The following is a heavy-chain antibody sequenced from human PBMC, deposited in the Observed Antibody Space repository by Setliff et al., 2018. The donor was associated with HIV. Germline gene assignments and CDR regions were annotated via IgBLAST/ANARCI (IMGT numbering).Heavy chain of an antibody. Sequence: GSLRLSCTASGFTLSSYSMHWVRQAPGKGLEWVSYITGAGSGIDYADSVRGRFTISRDNAKNSLYLQMNSLRAEDTAVYYCTRDGSGWSEDWGQGTLVTVSS. CDR2: ITGAGSGI. J-gene: IGHJ4*02. CDR3: TRDGSGWSED. CDR1: GFTLSSYS. D-gene: IGHD6-19*01. V-gene: IGHV3-48*04.